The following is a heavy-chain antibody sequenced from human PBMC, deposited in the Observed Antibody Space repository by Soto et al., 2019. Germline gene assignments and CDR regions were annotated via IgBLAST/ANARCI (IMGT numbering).Heavy chain of an antibody. V-gene: IGHV3-23*01. CDR1: GFTFSTYS. Sequence: SGGSLRLSCVASGFTFSTYSMSWVRQAPGKGLEWVSYISGSIGRTYYADTVKGRSTISRDNSKNTLYLQMNSLRAEDTAVYYCAKLACYYDSSGYYLRSCYFDYWGQGTLVTVSS. CDR2: ISGSIGRT. CDR3: AKLACYYDSSGYYLRSCYFDY. D-gene: IGHD3-22*01. J-gene: IGHJ4*02.